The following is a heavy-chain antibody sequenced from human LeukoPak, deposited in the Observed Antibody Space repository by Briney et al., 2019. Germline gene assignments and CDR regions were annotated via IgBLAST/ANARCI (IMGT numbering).Heavy chain of an antibody. CDR3: ARVNEKDCSSTSCEGPYYYYYYMDG. CDR2: INPNSGGT. CDR1: GYTFTGYY. V-gene: IGHV1-2*06. Sequence: ASVKVSCKASGYTFTGYYMHWVRQAPGQGLEWMGRINPNSGGTNYAQKFQGRVTMTRDTSISTAYMELSRLRSDDTAVYYCARVNEKDCSSTSCEGPYYYYYYMDGWGKGTTVTVSS. J-gene: IGHJ6*03. D-gene: IGHD2-2*01.